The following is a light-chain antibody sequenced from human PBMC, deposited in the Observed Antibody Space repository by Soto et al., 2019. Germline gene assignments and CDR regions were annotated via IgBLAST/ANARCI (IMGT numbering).Light chain of an antibody. CDR3: QQVGSSPIT. CDR1: QNVNRSY. J-gene: IGKJ5*01. Sequence: EIVLTQSPGTLSLFPGERATLSCRASQNVNRSYLVWYQQRPGQAPRLLIYGASSRATGIPDRFSGSASGADFPLTISRLEPEDFAVYYCQQVGSSPITFGQGTRLEIK. CDR2: GAS. V-gene: IGKV3-20*01.